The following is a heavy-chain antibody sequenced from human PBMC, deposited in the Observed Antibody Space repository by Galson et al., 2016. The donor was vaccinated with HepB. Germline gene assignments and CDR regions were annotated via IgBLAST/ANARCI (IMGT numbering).Heavy chain of an antibody. V-gene: IGHV3-30-3*01. J-gene: IGHJ4*02. CDR2: ISYDGSNK. D-gene: IGHD3-22*01. Sequence: SLRLSCAASGFTFSYYVMHWVRQAPGKGLGWVAVISYDGSNKYYADSVTGRFTISRDNSKNTLYLQMNSLRAEYTAMYYCARDSRISRIVVVITLDYWGQGTLVTVSS. CDR3: ARDSRISRIVVVITLDY. CDR1: GFTFSYYV.